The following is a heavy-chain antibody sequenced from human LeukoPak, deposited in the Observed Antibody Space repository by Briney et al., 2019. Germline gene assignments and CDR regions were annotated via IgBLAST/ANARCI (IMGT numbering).Heavy chain of an antibody. CDR3: AISYDSSGYYSR. CDR1: GGSFSGYY. D-gene: IGHD3-22*01. Sequence: SEPLSLTCAVYGGSFSGYYWSWLRQPPGKGLEWIGEINHSRSTNYNPSLKSRVTISVDPSKNQFSLKLSSVTAADTAVYYCAISYDSSGYYSRWGQGTLVTVSS. J-gene: IGHJ4*02. CDR2: INHSRST. V-gene: IGHV4-34*01.